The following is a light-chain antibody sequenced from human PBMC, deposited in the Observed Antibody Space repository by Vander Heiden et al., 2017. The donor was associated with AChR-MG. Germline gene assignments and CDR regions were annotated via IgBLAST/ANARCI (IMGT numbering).Light chain of an antibody. CDR2: LRD. V-gene: IGLV3-19*01. Sequence: SSELTQDPAVSVALGQTVRITCQGDSLRSYYASWYQQRPVQAPILVIYLRDKRPSGIPDRFSGSSSGNTASLTITGTQADDEADYYCNSRDSSGNHLVFGGGTKLTVL. CDR3: NSRDSSGNHLV. CDR1: SLRSYY. J-gene: IGLJ2*01.